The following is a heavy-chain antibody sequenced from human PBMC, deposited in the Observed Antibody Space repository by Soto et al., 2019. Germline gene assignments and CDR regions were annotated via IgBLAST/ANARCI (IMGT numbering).Heavy chain of an antibody. V-gene: IGHV6-1*01. CDR2: TYYRSKWYN. D-gene: IGHD6-13*01. Sequence: SQTLSLTCAISGDSVSSNSAAWNWIRQSPSRCLEWLGRTYYRSKWYNEYAVSVKSRITINPDTSKNQFSLQLNSVTPDDTAVYYCARDLIAAAGTARLSFDYWGQGTLVTVSS. CDR1: GDSVSSNSAA. CDR3: ARDLIAAAGTARLSFDY. J-gene: IGHJ4*02.